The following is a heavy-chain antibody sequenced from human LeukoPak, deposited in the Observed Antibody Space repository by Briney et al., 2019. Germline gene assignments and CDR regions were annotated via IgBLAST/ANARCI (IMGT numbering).Heavy chain of an antibody. CDR1: GFTFSSYS. CDR2: IYHSGST. Sequence: GSLRLSCAASGFTFSSYSMNWVRQAPGKGLEWIGSIYHSGSTYYNPPLKSRVTISVDTSKNQFSLKLSSVTAADTAVYYCVSTGGRAASNWFDPWGQGTLVTVSS. J-gene: IGHJ5*02. D-gene: IGHD4-17*01. V-gene: IGHV4-38-2*01. CDR3: VSTGGRAASNWFDP.